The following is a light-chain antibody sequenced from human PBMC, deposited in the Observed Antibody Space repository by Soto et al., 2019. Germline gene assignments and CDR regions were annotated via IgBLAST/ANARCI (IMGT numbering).Light chain of an antibody. Sequence: EIVLTQSPATLSLSPGERATLSCRASQSISSYLAWYQQKPGQAPRLLIYDASNRATSIPVRFSGSGSGTDFTLIISSLEPEDFAVYYCQQRSNWPLTFGPGTKVDIK. CDR3: QQRSNWPLT. V-gene: IGKV3-11*01. J-gene: IGKJ3*01. CDR1: QSISSY. CDR2: DAS.